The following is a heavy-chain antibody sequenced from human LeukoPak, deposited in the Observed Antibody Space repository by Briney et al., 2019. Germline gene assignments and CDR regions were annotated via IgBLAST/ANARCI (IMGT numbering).Heavy chain of an antibody. Sequence: GGSLRLSCAASGFTVSSNYMSWVRQAPGKGLEWVSVIYSGGSTYYADSVKGRFTISRDNSKNTLYLQMNSLRAEDTAVYYCAKDLSPSATIYYYYGMDVWGQGTTVTVSS. CDR3: AKDLSPSATIYYYYGMDV. CDR2: IYSGGST. CDR1: GFTVSSNY. J-gene: IGHJ6*02. V-gene: IGHV3-53*01. D-gene: IGHD1/OR15-1a*01.